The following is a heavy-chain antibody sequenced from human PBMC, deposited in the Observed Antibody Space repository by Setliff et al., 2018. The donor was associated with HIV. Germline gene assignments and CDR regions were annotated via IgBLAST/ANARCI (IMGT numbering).Heavy chain of an antibody. D-gene: IGHD3-10*01. J-gene: IGHJ4*02. Sequence: SETLSLTCTVSGGSISNYYWSWIRQPAGKGLEWIGRIYNSGNTNYNPSLKSRVTMSVDTSKNTLYLQMNSLRAEDTAVYYCAGHHRGWGQGTLVTVSS. CDR1: GGSISNYY. CDR3: AGHHRG. V-gene: IGHV4-4*07. CDR2: IYNSGNT.